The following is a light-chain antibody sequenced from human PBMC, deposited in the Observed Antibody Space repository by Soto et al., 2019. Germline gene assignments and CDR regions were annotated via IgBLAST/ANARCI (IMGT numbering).Light chain of an antibody. CDR2: EVP. V-gene: IGLV2-8*01. Sequence: QSALTQPPSASGSPGQSVTISCTGTSSDVGGYNYLSWYQHRPGKAPQLIIYEVPKRPSGVPNRFFGSKSGNTASLTVSGLQAEDEADYFCMSYAGMYTYVFGTGTKLTVL. J-gene: IGLJ1*01. CDR1: SSDVGGYNY. CDR3: MSYAGMYTYV.